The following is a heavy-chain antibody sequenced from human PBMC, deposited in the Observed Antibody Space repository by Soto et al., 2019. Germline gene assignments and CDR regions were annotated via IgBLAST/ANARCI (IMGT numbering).Heavy chain of an antibody. CDR3: AREDSNRGFVLDV. CDR2: IGGRGGA. CDR1: GFIFSQFV. D-gene: IGHD3-10*01. Sequence: EEQLLESGGGLGQPGGSLRLSCTASGFIFSQFVMTWVRQVPGKGLQWVSRIGGRGGAAYGDFAKGRFTVSRDNSNNTLFLQVDSLRVEDTARYFCAREDSNRGFVLDVWGPGTGVVVSS. J-gene: IGHJ3*01. V-gene: IGHV3-23*01.